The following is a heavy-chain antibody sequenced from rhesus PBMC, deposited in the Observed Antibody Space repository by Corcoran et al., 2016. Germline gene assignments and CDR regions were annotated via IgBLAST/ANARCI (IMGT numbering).Heavy chain of an antibody. J-gene: IGHJ5-2*02. CDR1: GGSIRNDNHY. D-gene: IGHD3-16*01. CDR2: VSYGGKT. V-gene: IGHV4-122*02. Sequence: QVQLQESGPGLLKPSETLSLTCAVSGGSIRNDNHYWSWIRQPPGKGLEWIGYVSYGGKTRYNPSLERRVSISRDTSKNHFSLKLNSVTAADTAVYYCARDRGNYYSGSYYYVWGRGILVTVSS. CDR3: ARDRGNYYSGSYYYV.